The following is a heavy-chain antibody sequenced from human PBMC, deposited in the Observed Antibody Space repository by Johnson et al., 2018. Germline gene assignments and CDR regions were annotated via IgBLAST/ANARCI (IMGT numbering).Heavy chain of an antibody. CDR2: MNPYSGNT. J-gene: IGHJ3*02. V-gene: IGHV1-8*01. CDR1: GYTFTSYD. CDR3: ASTTTTWEDAFDI. Sequence: QVQLVQSGAEVKKPGASVKVSCKASGYTFTSYDINWVRQATGQWLEWIGWMNPYSGNTGYAQKFQGRVTMTRNTSISTAYMVLSSLRAEDTAVYYCASTTTTWEDAFDIWGQGTMVTVSS. D-gene: IGHD1-1*01.